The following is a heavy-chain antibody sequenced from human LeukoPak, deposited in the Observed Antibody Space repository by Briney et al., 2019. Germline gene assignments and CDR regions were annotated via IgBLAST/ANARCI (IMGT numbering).Heavy chain of an antibody. D-gene: IGHD4-17*01. CDR2: IYSGDSHT. CDR1: GYSFTYW. J-gene: IGHJ4*02. V-gene: IGHV5-51*01. Sequence: GESLKISCKGSGYSFTYWIGWVRQMPGKGLEWMGIIYSGDSHTKYSPSFQGRVTISADKSISAANLQWSSLEASDTAMYYCASARHGDYVWDYWGQGTLVTVSS. CDR3: ASARHGDYVWDY.